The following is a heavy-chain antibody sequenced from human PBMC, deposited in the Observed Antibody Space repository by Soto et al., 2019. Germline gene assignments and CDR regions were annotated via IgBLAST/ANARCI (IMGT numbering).Heavy chain of an antibody. Sequence: SETLSLTCTVSGGSISDISYCWGWIRQPPGKGLQWIGCMFYSGATYYNPSLRNRVTLSVDTSNNEFSLKLVSVTAPDTAVYYCARHKSGSDWLDPWGQGTLVTVSS. CDR2: MFYSGAT. D-gene: IGHD2-15*01. CDR1: GGSISDISYC. J-gene: IGHJ5*02. V-gene: IGHV4-39*01. CDR3: ARHKSGSDWLDP.